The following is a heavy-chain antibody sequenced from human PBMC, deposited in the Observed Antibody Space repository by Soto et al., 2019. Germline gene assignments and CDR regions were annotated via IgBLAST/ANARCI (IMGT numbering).Heavy chain of an antibody. J-gene: IGHJ4*02. D-gene: IGHD3-22*01. V-gene: IGHV4-59*12. CDR1: GGSISSYY. CDR2: IYYSGNT. Sequence: SETLSLTCTVSGGSISSYYWSWIRQPPGKGLEWIGYIYYSGNTNYNPSLKSRVTISVDTSKNQFSLKLSSVTAADTVVYYCASHFFAVVIKGWCYWGQGTLVPVSS. CDR3: ASHFFAVVIKGWCY.